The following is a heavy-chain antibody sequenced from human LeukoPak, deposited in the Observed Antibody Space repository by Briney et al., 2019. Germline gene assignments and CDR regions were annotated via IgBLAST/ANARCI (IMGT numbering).Heavy chain of an antibody. D-gene: IGHD6-19*01. CDR2: IRSGGTT. CDR3: SSPRQSSGWYDFDY. Sequence: RSLRLSCTASGFPFGDYVMNWVRQAPGKGLEGVGSIRSGGTTEYAASVKGRFIISRDDSKSIAYLQMNSLKTEDTAVYYCSSPRQSSGWYDFDYWGQGTLVTVSS. CDR1: GFPFGDYV. J-gene: IGHJ4*02. V-gene: IGHV3-49*04.